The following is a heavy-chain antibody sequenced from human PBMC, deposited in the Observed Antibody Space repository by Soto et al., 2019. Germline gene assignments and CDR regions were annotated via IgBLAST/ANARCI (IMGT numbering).Heavy chain of an antibody. Sequence: GGSLRLSCAASGFTFSSYAMSWVRQAPGKGLEWVSAISGSGGSTYYADSVKGRSTISRDTSKNTLYLQMNSLRAEDTAVYYCAKDRRGYCSSTSCSMKGDAFDIWGQGTMVTVSS. CDR3: AKDRRGYCSSTSCSMKGDAFDI. CDR1: GFTFSSYA. J-gene: IGHJ3*02. D-gene: IGHD2-2*01. V-gene: IGHV3-23*01. CDR2: ISGSGGST.